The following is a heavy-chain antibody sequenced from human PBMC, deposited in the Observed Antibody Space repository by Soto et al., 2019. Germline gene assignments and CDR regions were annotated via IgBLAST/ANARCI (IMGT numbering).Heavy chain of an antibody. CDR2: MNPGSGDT. CDR1: GYSFTNND. Sequence: ASVKVSCKASGYSFTNNDVSWVRQATGQGLEWMGWMNPGSGDTGYAQKFQGRVTMTRDTSTATAYMELSSLRSDDTATYYCARMATFGSLNWFDPWGQGTLVTVSS. J-gene: IGHJ5*02. V-gene: IGHV1-8*01. CDR3: ARMATFGSLNWFDP. D-gene: IGHD3-16*01.